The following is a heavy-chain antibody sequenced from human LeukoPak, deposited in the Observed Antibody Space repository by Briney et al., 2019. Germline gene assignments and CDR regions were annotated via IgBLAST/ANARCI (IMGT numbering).Heavy chain of an antibody. CDR3: ASEAVAAPGY. J-gene: IGHJ4*02. Sequence: GGSLRLSCAASGFTVSSNYMSWVRQTPGKGLEWVSVIYSGGSTYYADSVKGRFTISRDNSKNTLYLQMNSLRAEDTAAYYCASEAVAAPGYWGQGTLVTVSS. CDR2: IYSGGST. CDR1: GFTVSSNY. D-gene: IGHD6-19*01. V-gene: IGHV3-66*02.